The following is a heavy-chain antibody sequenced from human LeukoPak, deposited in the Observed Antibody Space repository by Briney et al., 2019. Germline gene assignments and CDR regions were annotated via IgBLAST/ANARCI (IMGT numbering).Heavy chain of an antibody. CDR2: INHSGST. CDR1: GGSFSGYY. CDR3: ARDKGDILTGNYYYYYGMDV. Sequence: SEALSLTCAVYGGSFSGYYWSWIRQPPGKGLEWIGEINHSGSTNYNPSLKSRVTISVDTSKNQFSLKLSSVTAADTAVYYCARDKGDILTGNYYYYYGMDVWGQGTTVTVSS. D-gene: IGHD3-9*01. V-gene: IGHV4-34*01. J-gene: IGHJ6*02.